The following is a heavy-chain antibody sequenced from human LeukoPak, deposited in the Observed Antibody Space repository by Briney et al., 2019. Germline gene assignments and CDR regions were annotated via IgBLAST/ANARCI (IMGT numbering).Heavy chain of an antibody. J-gene: IGHJ4*02. CDR3: ARGSTYYDSSGQVPFDY. V-gene: IGHV3-30*03. Sequence: LPGGSLRLSCAASGFTFTSYGMHWVRQAPGKGLEWVAVISNDGSNIQYADSAKGRFTISRDNAKNSLYLQMNSLRAEDTAVYYCARGSTYYDSSGQVPFDYWGQGTLVTVSS. CDR1: GFTFTSYG. D-gene: IGHD3-22*01. CDR2: ISNDGSNI.